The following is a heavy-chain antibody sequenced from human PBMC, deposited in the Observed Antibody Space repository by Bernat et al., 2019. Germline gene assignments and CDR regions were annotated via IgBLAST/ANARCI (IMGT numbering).Heavy chain of an antibody. CDR2: IYYSGST. J-gene: IGHJ6*02. Sequence: QLQLQESGPGLVKPPETLSLTCTVSGGSISSSSYYWGWIRQPPGKGLEWIGSIYYSGSTYYNPSLKSRVTISVDTSKNQFSLKLSSVTAADTAVYYCATEDAQQPPTFGTLSYYYYGMDVWGQGTTVTVSS. D-gene: IGHD3-3*01. CDR1: GGSISSSSYY. V-gene: IGHV4-39*01. CDR3: ATEDAQQPPTFGTLSYYYYGMDV.